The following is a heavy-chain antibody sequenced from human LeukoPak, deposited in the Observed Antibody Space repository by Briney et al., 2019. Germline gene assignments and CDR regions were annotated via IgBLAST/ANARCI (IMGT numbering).Heavy chain of an antibody. CDR2: ISSSGSTI. CDR1: GFTFSDYY. J-gene: IGHJ6*02. Sequence: PGGSLRLSCAASGFTFSDYYMSWIRQAPGKGLEWVSYISSSGSTIYYADSVKGRFTISRDNAKNSLYLQMNSLRAEDTAVYYCARDKAPRPLVDYYYGMDVWGQGTTVTVSS. CDR3: ARDKAPRPLVDYYYGMDV. V-gene: IGHV3-11*01.